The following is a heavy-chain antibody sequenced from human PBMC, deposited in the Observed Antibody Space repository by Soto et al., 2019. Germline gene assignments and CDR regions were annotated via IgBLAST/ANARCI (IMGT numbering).Heavy chain of an antibody. J-gene: IGHJ5*02. CDR3: ASFNRWFDP. CDR1: GFTFVSYA. Sequence: WGSLRLSCEASGFTFVSYAIILVRQAPGKGLEWVSAISGSGGSTYYADSVKGRFTISRDNSKNTLYLQMNSLRAEDTAVYYCASFNRWFDPWGQGTLVTVSS. CDR2: ISGSGGST. V-gene: IGHV3-23*01.